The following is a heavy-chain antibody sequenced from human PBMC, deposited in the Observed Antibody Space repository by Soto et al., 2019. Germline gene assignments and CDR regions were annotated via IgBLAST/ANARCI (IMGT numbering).Heavy chain of an antibody. J-gene: IGHJ6*02. CDR1: GYTFTSYG. CDR2: ISAFNGQT. CDR3: ARGGDYYYGVDV. Sequence: QVQLVQSGDEVKNPGASVQVSCRASGYTFTSYGVSWVRQAPGQGLEWMGWISAFNGQTNYIQKVQVRVTLTTEASTSAAYMEMRSLRSAGTAVYYCARGGDYYYGVDVWGQGTTVTVSS. D-gene: IGHD3-16*01. V-gene: IGHV1-18*01.